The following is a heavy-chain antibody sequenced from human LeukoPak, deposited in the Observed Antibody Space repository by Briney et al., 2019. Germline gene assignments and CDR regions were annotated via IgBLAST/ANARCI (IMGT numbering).Heavy chain of an antibody. V-gene: IGHV1-3*01. CDR1: GYTFTSYA. Sequence: APVKVSCKASGYTFTSYAMHWVRQAPGQRLEWMGWINAGNGNTKYSQKFQGRVTITRDTSASTAYMELSSLRSEDTAVYYCAREASGYDFWSGYWYWFDPWGQGTLVTVSS. J-gene: IGHJ5*02. D-gene: IGHD3-3*01. CDR3: AREASGYDFWSGYWYWFDP. CDR2: INAGNGNT.